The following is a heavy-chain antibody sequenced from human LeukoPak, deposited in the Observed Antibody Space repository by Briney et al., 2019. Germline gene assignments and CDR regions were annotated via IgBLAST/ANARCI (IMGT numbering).Heavy chain of an antibody. D-gene: IGHD5-24*01. V-gene: IGHV1-18*01. CDR3: ARGTRDESLEDWFDP. Sequence: GSVKVSCKASGYTFTSYGISWVRQAPGQGLEWMGWISAYNGNTNYAQKLQGRVTMTTDTSTSTAYMELRSLRSDDTAVYYCARGTRDESLEDWFDPWGQGTLVTVDS. CDR1: GYTFTSYG. J-gene: IGHJ5*02. CDR2: ISAYNGNT.